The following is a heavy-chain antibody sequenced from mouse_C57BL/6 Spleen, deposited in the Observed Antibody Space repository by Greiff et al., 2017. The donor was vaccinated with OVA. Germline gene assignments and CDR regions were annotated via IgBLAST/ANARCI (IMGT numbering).Heavy chain of an antibody. CDR1: GYTFTSYW. CDR3: AREGGSSHYAMDY. Sequence: VQLQQPGAELVRPGSSVKLSCKASGYTFTSYWMHWVKQRPIQGLEWIGNIDPSDSETHYNQKFKDKATLTVDKSSSTAYMQLSSLTSEDSAVYYCAREGGSSHYAMDYWGQGTSVTVSS. CDR2: IDPSDSET. V-gene: IGHV1-52*01. J-gene: IGHJ4*01. D-gene: IGHD1-1*01.